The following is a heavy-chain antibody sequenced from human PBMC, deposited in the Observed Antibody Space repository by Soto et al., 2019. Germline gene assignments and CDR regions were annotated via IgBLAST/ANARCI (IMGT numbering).Heavy chain of an antibody. CDR1: GFTFSSYA. D-gene: IGHD2-2*01. CDR3: AKRFCTSTTCLSLDFYYYIGV. J-gene: IGHJ6*03. V-gene: IGHV3-23*01. CDR2: ISGSGDST. Sequence: GGSLRLSCAASGFTFSSYAMSWVRQAPGKGLEWVSAISGSGDSTNYADSVKGRFTISRDNSENTVYLQMNSLRAEDTAVYYCAKRFCTSTTCLSLDFYYYIGVWGEGTTVTVSS.